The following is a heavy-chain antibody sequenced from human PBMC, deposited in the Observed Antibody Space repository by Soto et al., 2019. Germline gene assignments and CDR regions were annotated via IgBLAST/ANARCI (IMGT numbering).Heavy chain of an antibody. J-gene: IGHJ4*02. D-gene: IGHD3-10*01. CDR3: ARRWGEGRVDY. V-gene: IGHV4-4*02. CDR1: GGSISSSNW. CDR2: IYHSGNT. Sequence: QVQLQESGPGLVKPSGTLSLTCAVSGGSISSSNWWSWVRQPPGKGLEWIGEIYHSGNTNYNPSRKRGVTMAVDKSRNQFSLKLSSVAAADTAVYYCARRWGEGRVDYWGQGTLVTVSS.